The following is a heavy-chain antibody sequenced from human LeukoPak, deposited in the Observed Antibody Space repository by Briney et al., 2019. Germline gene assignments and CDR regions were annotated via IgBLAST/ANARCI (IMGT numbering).Heavy chain of an antibody. CDR1: GGSFSGYY. CDR3: ATEGLIYGMDV. J-gene: IGHJ6*02. V-gene: IGHV4-34*01. D-gene: IGHD3-16*01. Sequence: SETLSLTCAVYGGSFSGYYWSWIRQPPGKGLEWIGEINHSGSTNYNPSLKSRVTISVDTSKNQFSLKLSSVTAADTAVYYCATEGLIYGMDVWGQGTTVTVSS. CDR2: INHSGST.